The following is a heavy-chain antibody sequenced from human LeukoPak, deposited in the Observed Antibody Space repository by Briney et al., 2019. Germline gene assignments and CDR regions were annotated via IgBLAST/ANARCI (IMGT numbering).Heavy chain of an antibody. D-gene: IGHD2-15*01. V-gene: IGHV3-30*18. CDR3: AKGAAHFDY. CDR2: ISYDGSNK. CDR1: GFAFSNHG. J-gene: IGHJ4*02. Sequence: GRSLRLSCAASGFAFSNHGMHWVRQAPGKGLEWVAVISYDGSNKYYADSVKGRFTISRDNSKNTLYLQMNSLRAEDTAVYYCAKGAAHFDYWGQGTLVTVSS.